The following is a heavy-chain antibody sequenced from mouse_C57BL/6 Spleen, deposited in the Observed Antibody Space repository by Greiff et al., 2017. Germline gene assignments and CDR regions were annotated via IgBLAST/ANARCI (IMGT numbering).Heavy chain of an antibody. CDR1: GYTFTDYY. V-gene: IGHV1-26*01. J-gene: IGHJ2*01. D-gene: IGHD2-3*01. Sequence: EVQLQQSGPELVKPGASVKISCKASGYTFTDYYMNWVKQSHGKSLEWIGDINPNNGGTSYNQKFKGKATLTVDKSSSTAYMELRSLTSEDSAVYYCARSDDGYYFGYWGQRTTLTVSS. CDR2: INPNNGGT. CDR3: ARSDDGYYFGY.